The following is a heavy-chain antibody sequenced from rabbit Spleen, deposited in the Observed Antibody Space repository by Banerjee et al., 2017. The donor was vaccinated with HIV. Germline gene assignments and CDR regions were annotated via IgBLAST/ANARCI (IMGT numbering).Heavy chain of an antibody. Sequence: QSLEESGGGLVQPEGSLTLTCTASGFAFNSVYDMCWVRQAPGKGLEWIGYIYSTIDYTYYATWAKGRFTISKTSSTTVTLQMTSLTVADTATYFCARAIVPWLGLTRLDLWGPGTLVTVS. CDR2: IYSTIDYT. D-gene: IGHD4-1*01. CDR1: GFAFNSVYD. J-gene: IGHJ3*01. V-gene: IGHV1S40*01. CDR3: ARAIVPWLGLTRLDL.